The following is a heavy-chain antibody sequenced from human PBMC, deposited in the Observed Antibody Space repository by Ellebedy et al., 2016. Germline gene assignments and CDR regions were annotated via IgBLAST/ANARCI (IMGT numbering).Heavy chain of an antibody. CDR1: GDSISSFY. V-gene: IGHV4-4*07. Sequence: SETLSLXXTVSGDSISSFYCNWIRQPAGKGLEWLGRMYTSGNTHHNPSLKSRITMSLDTSKKQFSLELSSVTVADTAVYYCATSRDGYKIDYWGPGILVTVSS. J-gene: IGHJ4*02. CDR2: MYTSGNT. CDR3: ATSRDGYKIDY. D-gene: IGHD5-24*01.